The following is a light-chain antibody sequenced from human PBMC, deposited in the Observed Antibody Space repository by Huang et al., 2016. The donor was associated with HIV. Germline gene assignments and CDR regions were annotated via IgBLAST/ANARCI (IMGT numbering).Light chain of an antibody. V-gene: IGKV3-15*01. CDR1: QSVRCK. J-gene: IGKJ1*01. CDR2: GVS. CDR3: HHYDNWPPRGT. Sequence: EIMMTQSQATLSVSPGERATRSCRARQSVRCKIAWYQQKPGQAPRLLIFGVSTRATGIPARFRGSESGTEFTLTISSLQSEDFATYYCHHYDNWPPRGTFGQGTKVEI.